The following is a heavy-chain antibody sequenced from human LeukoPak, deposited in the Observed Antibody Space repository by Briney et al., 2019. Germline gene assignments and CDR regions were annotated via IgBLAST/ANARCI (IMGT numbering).Heavy chain of an antibody. J-gene: IGHJ4*02. D-gene: IGHD3-10*01. CDR3: AKGDGEFEY. CDR2: IYPSDSDT. V-gene: IGHV5-51*01. Sequence: GESLKISCKASGYKFTSYWIGWVRQMPGKGPEWMGVIYPSDSDTRYNLSFQGLVTISADKSISTAYLQWSSLRASDTAVYYCAKGDGEFEYWGQGTLVTVSS. CDR1: GYKFTSYW.